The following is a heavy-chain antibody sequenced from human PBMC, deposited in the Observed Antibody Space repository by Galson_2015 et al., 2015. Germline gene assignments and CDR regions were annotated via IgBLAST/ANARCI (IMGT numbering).Heavy chain of an antibody. Sequence: SLRLSCAASGFAFDDYAMHWVRHAPGQGLEWVSGISWNSGSIGYADSVKGRFTISRDNAKNSLYLQMNSLRAEDTALYYCARGSGSYFSGADYWGQGTTVTVSS. CDR1: GFAFDDYA. CDR2: ISWNSGSI. CDR3: ARGSGSYFSGADY. D-gene: IGHD1-26*01. V-gene: IGHV3-9*01. J-gene: IGHJ4*02.